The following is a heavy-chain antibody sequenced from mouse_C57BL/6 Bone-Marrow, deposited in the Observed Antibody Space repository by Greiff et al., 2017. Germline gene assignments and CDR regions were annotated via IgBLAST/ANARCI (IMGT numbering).Heavy chain of an antibody. CDR2: ISSGGSYT. CDR3: ARHALITTVAWFDY. V-gene: IGHV5-6*01. Sequence: PDKRLEWVATISSGGSYTYYPDSVKGRFTISRDNAKNTLYLQMSSLKSEDTAMYYCARHALITTVAWFDYWGQGTTLTVSS. J-gene: IGHJ2*01. D-gene: IGHD1-1*01.